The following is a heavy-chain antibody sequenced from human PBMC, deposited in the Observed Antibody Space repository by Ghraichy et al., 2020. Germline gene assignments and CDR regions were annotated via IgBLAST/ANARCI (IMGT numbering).Heavy chain of an antibody. D-gene: IGHD2/OR15-2a*01. CDR3: AKDAARDHDSTIYLDS. V-gene: IGHV3-30*18. J-gene: IGHJ4*02. CDR2: MSYDGSDT. Sequence: GGSLRLSCVASGFASTGYSMYWVRQAPGKGLEWLAIMSYDGSDTYYADSVKGRFTISRDNYKNTVFLQMNSLRVEDTAVYYCAKDAARDHDSTIYLDSWGQGTTVTVSS. CDR1: GFASTGYS.